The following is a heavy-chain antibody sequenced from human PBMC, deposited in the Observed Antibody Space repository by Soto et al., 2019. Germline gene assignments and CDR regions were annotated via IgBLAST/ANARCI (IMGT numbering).Heavy chain of an antibody. D-gene: IGHD3-3*01. Sequence: SETLSLTCTVSGVSISSYYWSWIRQPPGKGLEWIGYIYYSGSTNYNPSLKSRVTISVDTSKNQFSLKLSSVTAADTAVYYCARHKQGLEWSNYYYYYMDVWGKGTTVTVSS. CDR3: ARHKQGLEWSNYYYYYMDV. CDR1: GVSISSYY. J-gene: IGHJ6*03. CDR2: IYYSGST. V-gene: IGHV4-59*08.